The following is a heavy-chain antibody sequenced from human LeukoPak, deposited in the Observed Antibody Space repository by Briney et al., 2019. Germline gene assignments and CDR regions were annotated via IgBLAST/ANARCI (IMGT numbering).Heavy chain of an antibody. J-gene: IGHJ4*02. Sequence: ETLSLTCTVSGGSISSYYWSWIRQPPGKGLEWIGYIYYSGSTNYNPSLKSRVTISVDTSKNQFSLKLSSVTAADTAVYYCASSLYGRSSFDYWGQGTLVTVSS. CDR3: ASSLYGRSSFDY. CDR1: GGSISSYY. CDR2: IYYSGST. V-gene: IGHV4-59*01. D-gene: IGHD2-15*01.